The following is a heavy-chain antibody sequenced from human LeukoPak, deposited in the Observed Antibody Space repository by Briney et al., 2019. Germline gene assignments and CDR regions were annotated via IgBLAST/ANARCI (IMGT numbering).Heavy chain of an antibody. CDR2: INHSGST. J-gene: IGHJ4*02. V-gene: IGHV4-34*01. Sequence: SETLSLTCAVYGGSFSGYYWSWIRQPPGKGLEWIGEINHSGSTNYNPSLKSRVTISVDTSKNQFSLKLSPVTAADTAVYYCARGRGGYCSSTSCYGDRRYIYWGQGTLVTVSS. D-gene: IGHD2-2*01. CDR3: ARGRGGYCSSTSCYGDRRYIY. CDR1: GGSFSGYY.